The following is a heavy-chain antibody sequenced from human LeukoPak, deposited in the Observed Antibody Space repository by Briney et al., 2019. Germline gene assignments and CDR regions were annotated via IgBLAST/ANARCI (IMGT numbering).Heavy chain of an antibody. Sequence: GGALRLSCAASGFTFSSYAMSWVRQAPGKGLEWVSAIGGSGGSTYYADSVKGRFTISRDNSKNTLYLQMNSLRAEDTAVYYCARLPSRYSSGFYYFDYWGQGTLVTVSS. CDR3: ARLPSRYSSGFYYFDY. CDR1: GFTFSSYA. J-gene: IGHJ4*02. V-gene: IGHV3-23*01. CDR2: IGGSGGST. D-gene: IGHD6-19*01.